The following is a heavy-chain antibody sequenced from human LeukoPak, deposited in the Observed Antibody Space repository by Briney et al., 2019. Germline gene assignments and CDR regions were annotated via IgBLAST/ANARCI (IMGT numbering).Heavy chain of an antibody. CDR2: INPNSGGT. V-gene: IGHV1-2*02. Sequence: ASVKVSCKASGYTFTGYYMHWVRQAPGQGLEWMGWINPNSGGTNYAQKFQGRVTVTRDTSISTAYMELSRLRSDDTAVYYCARLRYSSSWYYFDYWGQGTLVTVSS. D-gene: IGHD6-13*01. J-gene: IGHJ4*02. CDR3: ARLRYSSSWYYFDY. CDR1: GYTFTGYY.